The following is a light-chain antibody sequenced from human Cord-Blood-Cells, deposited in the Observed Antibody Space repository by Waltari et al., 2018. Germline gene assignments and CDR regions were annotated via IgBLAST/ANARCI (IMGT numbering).Light chain of an antibody. J-gene: IGKJ4*01. CDR2: DAS. V-gene: IGKV1-33*01. CDR1: QDISNY. Sequence: DIQMTQSPSSLSASVGDRVTITCQASQDISNYLNWYQQKPGKAPKLLIYDASNLETGVRARFSRCRSGTYCTFTIISLQPEDIATYYCQQYDNLPPRLTFGGGTKVEIK. CDR3: QQYDNLPPRLT.